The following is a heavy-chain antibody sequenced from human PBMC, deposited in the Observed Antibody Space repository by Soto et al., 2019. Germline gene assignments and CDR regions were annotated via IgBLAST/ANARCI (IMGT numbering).Heavy chain of an antibody. J-gene: IGHJ4*02. V-gene: IGHV3-7*01. CDR2: IKQDGSEK. Sequence: EVQLVESGGDLLQPGGSLRLSCVASGFTFSSYWMSWVRQAPGKGLEWVANIKQDGSEKYYVDSVKGRFTISRDNAKNSLYLQMNSLRAEDTAVYYCARYCSNGVCHKSFDYWGQGTLVTVSS. CDR3: ARYCSNGVCHKSFDY. CDR1: GFTFSSYW. D-gene: IGHD2-8*01.